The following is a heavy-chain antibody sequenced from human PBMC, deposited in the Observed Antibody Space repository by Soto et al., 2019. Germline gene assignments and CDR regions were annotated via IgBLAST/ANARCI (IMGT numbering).Heavy chain of an antibody. Sequence: SETLSLTCTVSGDSISGSYWSWLRQPPGKGLEWIGYIYYIGNTNYNPSLKSRVTISIDKSKNQLSLRLSSVTAADTAVYYCASAPADYGGNSLDYWGQGTLVTVSS. V-gene: IGHV4-59*12. J-gene: IGHJ4*02. CDR3: ASAPADYGGNSLDY. CDR2: IYYIGNT. CDR1: GDSISGSY. D-gene: IGHD4-17*01.